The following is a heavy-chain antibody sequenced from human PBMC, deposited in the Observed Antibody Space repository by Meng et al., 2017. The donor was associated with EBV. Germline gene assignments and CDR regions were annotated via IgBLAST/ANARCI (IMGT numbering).Heavy chain of an antibody. D-gene: IGHD3/OR15-3a*01. CDR2: ISYDGSNE. CDR1: GLTCSDDA. J-gene: IGHJ4*02. V-gene: IGHV3-30-3*01. CDR3: ARERTGYYAEY. Sequence: ESPRGVVHAGRSLQLSSAALGLTCSDDAIPSVREATGNELDWVAFISYDGSNEWYAGSVKGLFTISRYNSKNTLSLQMNSLRPEDTAIYYCARERTGYYAEYWGQGTLVTVSS.